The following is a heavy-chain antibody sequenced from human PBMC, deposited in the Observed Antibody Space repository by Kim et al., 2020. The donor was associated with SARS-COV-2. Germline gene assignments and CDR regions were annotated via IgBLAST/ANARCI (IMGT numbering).Heavy chain of an antibody. Sequence: GGSLRLSCAASGFTFSSYAMSWVRQAPGKGLEWVSAISGSGGSTYYADSVKGRFTISRDNSKNTLYLQMNSLRAEDTAVYYCAKGAIVLMVYAILGDYGMDVWGQGTTVTVSS. CDR3: AKGAIVLMVYAILGDYGMDV. D-gene: IGHD2-8*01. J-gene: IGHJ6*02. CDR1: GFTFSSYA. V-gene: IGHV3-23*01. CDR2: ISGSGGST.